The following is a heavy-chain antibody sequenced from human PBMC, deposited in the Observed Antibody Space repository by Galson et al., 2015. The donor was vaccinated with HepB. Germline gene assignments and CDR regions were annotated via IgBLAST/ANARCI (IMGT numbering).Heavy chain of an antibody. D-gene: IGHD3-3*01. Sequence: SLRLSCAASGFTFTNHGIYWVRQAPGKGLECLAVISEDGNKKYYADSVRGRFSISRDNSKNTVYLQMNSLRAEDTALYYCVREGGKELRFLQFDYWGQGILVTVSS. V-gene: IGHV3-30*03. CDR1: GFTFTNHG. J-gene: IGHJ4*02. CDR3: VREGGKELRFLQFDY. CDR2: ISEDGNKK.